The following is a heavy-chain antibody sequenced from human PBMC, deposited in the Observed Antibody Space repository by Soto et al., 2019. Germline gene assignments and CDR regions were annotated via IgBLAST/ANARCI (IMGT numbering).Heavy chain of an antibody. V-gene: IGHV3-74*01. CDR1: GFDFNYFW. CDR3: ARGHASGWTRDAFDM. D-gene: IGHD6-19*01. Sequence: EVQLVESGEGLVQPGGSLRLSCAASGFDFNYFWMHWVRQAPGKGLVWISRIKTDGNDASYADSVKGRFTISRDNAKNTLYLQMNSLRDEDTAVYFCARGHASGWTRDAFDMWGQGTVVAVSS. J-gene: IGHJ3*02. CDR2: IKTDGNDA.